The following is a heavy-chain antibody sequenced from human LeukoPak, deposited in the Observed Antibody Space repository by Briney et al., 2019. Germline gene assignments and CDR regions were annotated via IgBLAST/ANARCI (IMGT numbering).Heavy chain of an antibody. CDR1: GFTFSSYG. V-gene: IGHV3-21*04. CDR2: ISSSSSYI. J-gene: IGHJ4*02. CDR3: AKDSHWILFDD. D-gene: IGHD2-2*03. Sequence: GGSLRLSCAASGFTFSSYGMHWVRQAPGKGLEWVSSISSSSSYIYYADSVKGRFTISRDNSKNTLYLQMNSLRDKDTAVYYCAKDSHWILFDDWGQGTLVTVSS.